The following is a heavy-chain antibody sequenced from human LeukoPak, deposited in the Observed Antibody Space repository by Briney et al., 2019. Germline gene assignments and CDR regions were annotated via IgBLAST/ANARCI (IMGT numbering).Heavy chain of an antibody. Sequence: VASVKVSCKASGYTFTGYYMHWVRQAPGQGLEWMGWINPNSGGTNYAQKFQGRVTITRDTSASTAYMEPSSLRSEDTAVYYCARGVRSGSYYGYWGQGTLVTVSS. J-gene: IGHJ4*02. D-gene: IGHD1-26*01. CDR3: ARGVRSGSYYGY. V-gene: IGHV1-2*02. CDR1: GYTFTGYY. CDR2: INPNSGGT.